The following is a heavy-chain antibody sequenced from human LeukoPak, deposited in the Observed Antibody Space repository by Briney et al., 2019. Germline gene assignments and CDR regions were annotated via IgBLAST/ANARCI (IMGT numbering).Heavy chain of an antibody. V-gene: IGHV3-23*01. CDR1: GFTFSSYA. CDR2: ISGSGGST. Sequence: PGGSLRLSCAASGFTFSSYAMSWVRQAPGKGLEWVSAISGSGGSTYYADSVKGRFTIPRDNSKNTLYLQMNSLRAEDTAVYYCAKRFYYDSSGYFFDYWGQGTLVTVSS. CDR3: AKRFYYDSSGYFFDY. J-gene: IGHJ4*02. D-gene: IGHD3-22*01.